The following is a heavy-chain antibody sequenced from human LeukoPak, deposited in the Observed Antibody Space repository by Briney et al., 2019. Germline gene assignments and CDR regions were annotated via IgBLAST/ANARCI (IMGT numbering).Heavy chain of an antibody. J-gene: IGHJ5*02. CDR1: GFTFSSYA. Sequence: PGGSLRLSCAASGFTFSSYAMHWVRQAPGKGLEWVAVISYDGSNKYYADSVKGRFIISRDNSKNTLYLLMNSLRAEDTAVYYCAKPFGIAAAGTSWFDPWGQGTLVTVSS. V-gene: IGHV3-30-3*01. CDR3: AKPFGIAAAGTSWFDP. D-gene: IGHD6-13*01. CDR2: ISYDGSNK.